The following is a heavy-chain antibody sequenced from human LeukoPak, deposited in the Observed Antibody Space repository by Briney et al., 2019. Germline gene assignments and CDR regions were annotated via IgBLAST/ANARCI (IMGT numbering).Heavy chain of an antibody. V-gene: IGHV3-53*01. CDR3: ARGLGSGTCTDYYMDV. D-gene: IGHD3-10*01. CDR2: IYSGGST. CDR1: GFTVSSDY. Sequence: PGGSLRLSCAASGFTVSSDYMTWVRQAPGKGLEWVSLIYSGGSTYYADSVKGRFTISRDNSKNTLYLQMNSLRAEDTAVYYCARGLGSGTCTDYYMDVWGKGTTVTVSS. J-gene: IGHJ6*03.